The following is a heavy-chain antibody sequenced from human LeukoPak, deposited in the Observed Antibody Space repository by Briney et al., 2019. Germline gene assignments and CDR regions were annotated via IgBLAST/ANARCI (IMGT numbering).Heavy chain of an antibody. D-gene: IGHD2-15*01. V-gene: IGHV3-30*04. CDR2: ISYDGSNK. Sequence: GGSLRLSCAASGYSFSRHAMQWVRQAPGKGLEWVAVISYDGSNKYYADSVKGRFTISRDNSKNTLYLQMNRLRAEDTAVYYCARDGCSGGSCSWFDYWGQGTLVTVSS. J-gene: IGHJ5*01. CDR1: GYSFSRHA. CDR3: ARDGCSGGSCSWFDY.